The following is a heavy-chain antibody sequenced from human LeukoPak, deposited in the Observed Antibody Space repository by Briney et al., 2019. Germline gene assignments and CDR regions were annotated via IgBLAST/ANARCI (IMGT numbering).Heavy chain of an antibody. CDR1: GFTFSSYS. D-gene: IGHD5-18*01. CDR3: ARDSIGYSYGTGY. Sequence: PGGSLRLSCAASGFTFSSYSMNWVRQAPGKGLEWVSSISSSSSYISYADSVKGRFTFSRDNAKNSLYLQMNSLRAEDTAVYYCARDSIGYSYGTGYWGQGTLVTVSS. V-gene: IGHV3-21*01. J-gene: IGHJ4*02. CDR2: ISSSSSYI.